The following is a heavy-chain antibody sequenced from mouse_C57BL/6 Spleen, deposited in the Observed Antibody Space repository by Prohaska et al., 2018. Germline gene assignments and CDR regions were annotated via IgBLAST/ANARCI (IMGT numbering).Heavy chain of an antibody. J-gene: IGHJ2*01. CDR2: INPNNGGT. CDR3: ARSVMNWEGNFDY. D-gene: IGHD4-1*01. Sequence: SVKISCKASGYTFTDYYMNWVKQSHGKSLEWIGDINPNNGGTSYNQKFKGKATLTVDKSSSTAYMELCSLTSEDSAVYYCARSVMNWEGNFDYWGQGTTLTVSS. V-gene: IGHV1-26*01. CDR1: GYTFTDYY.